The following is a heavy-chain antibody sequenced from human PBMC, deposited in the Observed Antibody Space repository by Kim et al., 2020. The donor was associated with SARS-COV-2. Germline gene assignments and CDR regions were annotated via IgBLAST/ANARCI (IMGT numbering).Heavy chain of an antibody. CDR2: GKGNT. D-gene: IGHD2-15*01. Sequence: GKGNTKYSQKFQGRVTFTRDTSASTAYMELSSLRSEDSAVYYCLGGYYFDYWGQGTLITVSS. V-gene: IGHV1-3*01. J-gene: IGHJ4*02. CDR3: LGGYYFDY.